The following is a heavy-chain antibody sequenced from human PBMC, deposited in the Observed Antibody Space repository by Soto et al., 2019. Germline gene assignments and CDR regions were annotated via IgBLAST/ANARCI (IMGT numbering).Heavy chain of an antibody. CDR1: GFTFSSYA. CDR3: AKTSSGWYWGIDY. J-gene: IGHJ4*02. D-gene: IGHD6-19*01. V-gene: IGHV3-23*01. CDR2: ISGSGGST. Sequence: AGGSLRLSCVASGFTFSSYAMSWVRQAPGKGLEWVSVISGSGGSTYYADSVKGRFTISRDNSKNTLYLQMNSLRAEDSAVYYCAKTSSGWYWGIDYWGQGTLVTVSS.